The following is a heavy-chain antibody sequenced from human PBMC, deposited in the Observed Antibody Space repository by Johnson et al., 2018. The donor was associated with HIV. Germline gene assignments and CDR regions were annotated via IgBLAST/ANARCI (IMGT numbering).Heavy chain of an antibody. CDR2: ISYAGDNQ. V-gene: IGHV3-30-3*01. CDR1: GFTFNTYA. Sequence: QVQLVESGGGVVQPGRSLKLSCTVSGFTFNTYAMYWVRQALGRGLEWVAVISYAGDNQYYADSVKGRFTISRDNSKNTLYLQMNSLRAEDTAVDYCARDPPGTTAGDFEIWGQGTMVNVSS. CDR3: ARDPPGTTAGDFEI. D-gene: IGHD1-7*01. J-gene: IGHJ3*02.